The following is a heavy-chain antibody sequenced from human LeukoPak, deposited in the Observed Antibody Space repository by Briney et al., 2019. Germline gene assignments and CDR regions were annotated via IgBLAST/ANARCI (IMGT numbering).Heavy chain of an antibody. CDR3: ARDTVTPRIGMDV. Sequence: SETLSLTCTVSGGSISSGGYYWSWIRQHPGKGLEWIGYIYYSGSTYYNPSLKSRVTISVDTSKNQFSLKLSSVTAADTAVYYCARDTVTPRIGMDVWGQGTTVTVSS. J-gene: IGHJ6*02. CDR2: IYYSGST. V-gene: IGHV4-31*03. D-gene: IGHD4-11*01. CDR1: GGSISSGGYY.